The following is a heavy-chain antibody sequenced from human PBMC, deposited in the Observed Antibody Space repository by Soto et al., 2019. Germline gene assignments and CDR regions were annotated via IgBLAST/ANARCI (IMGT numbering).Heavy chain of an antibody. CDR3: AKGYYDSWYYFDC. CDR1: GFTFSTYA. V-gene: IGHV3-23*01. CDR2: FSGNSGRT. J-gene: IGHJ4*02. Sequence: PGGSLRLSWAASGFTFSTYAMIWVRQAPGKGLEWVSTFSGNSGRTYYADSVKGRVTISRDISKNTLYLQMNSLRAEDTALYFCAKGYYDSWYYFDCWGQGTLVTVSS. D-gene: IGHD3-10*01.